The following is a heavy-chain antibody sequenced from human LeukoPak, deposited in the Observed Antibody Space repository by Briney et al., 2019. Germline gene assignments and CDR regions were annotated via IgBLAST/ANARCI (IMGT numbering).Heavy chain of an antibody. CDR1: GFTFSCYA. D-gene: IGHD5-18*01. J-gene: IGHJ4*02. CDR2: ISGSGSST. V-gene: IGHV3-23*01. Sequence: PGGSLRLSCAASGFTFSCYAMRWVRQAPGKGLEWISGISGSGSSTYYADSVKGRFTISIDNSKNTLNLQMNSLRAEDTAVYYCAHQSDTAMVYAYWGQGTLVTVSS. CDR3: AHQSDTAMVYAY.